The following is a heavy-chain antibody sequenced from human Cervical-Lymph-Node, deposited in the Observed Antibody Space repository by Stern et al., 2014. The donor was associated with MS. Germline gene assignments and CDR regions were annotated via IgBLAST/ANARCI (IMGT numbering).Heavy chain of an antibody. Sequence: EDQLVESGGGLVQPGGSLRLSCTASGFSVRGTYMAWVRQGPGKGLEWVSAIFSGETTYYGDSVKGRFTISRDSSKNTLHLQMNTLRAEDTAVYYCATVILTVPYGMDVWGHGTTVTVSS. V-gene: IGHV3-66*01. CDR1: GFSVRGTY. J-gene: IGHJ6*02. CDR2: IFSGETT. D-gene: IGHD2-15*01. CDR3: ATVILTVPYGMDV.